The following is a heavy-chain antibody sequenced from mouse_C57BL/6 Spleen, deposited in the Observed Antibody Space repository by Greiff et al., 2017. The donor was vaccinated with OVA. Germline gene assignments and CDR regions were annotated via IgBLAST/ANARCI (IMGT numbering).Heavy chain of an antibody. Sequence: DVKLVESGGGLVKPGGSLKLSCAASGFTFSSYAMSWVRQTPEKRLEWVATISDGGSYTYYPDNVKGRFTISRDNAKNNLYLQMSHLKSEDTAMYYCARDRYYYGSSNYFDYWGQGTTLTVSS. CDR3: ARDRYYYGSSNYFDY. V-gene: IGHV5-4*01. D-gene: IGHD1-1*01. CDR1: GFTFSSYA. CDR2: ISDGGSYT. J-gene: IGHJ2*01.